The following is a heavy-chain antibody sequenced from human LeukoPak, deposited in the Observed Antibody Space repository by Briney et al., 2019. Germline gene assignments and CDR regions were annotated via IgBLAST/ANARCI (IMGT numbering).Heavy chain of an antibody. J-gene: IGHJ4*02. Sequence: GGSLRLSCAASGFTFRNYAMHWVRQAPGKGLEWVAVISYDGSNKLYADSVKGRFTISRDNSKNSLYLQMSSLRAEDTAVYYCAKNGHGSGSYYPRTKYYFDYWGQGTLVTVSS. CDR1: GFTFRNYA. CDR3: AKNGHGSGSYYPRTKYYFDY. D-gene: IGHD3-10*01. CDR2: ISYDGSNK. V-gene: IGHV3-30*04.